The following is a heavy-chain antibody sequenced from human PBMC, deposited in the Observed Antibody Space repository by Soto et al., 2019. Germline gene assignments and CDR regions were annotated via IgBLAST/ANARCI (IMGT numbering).Heavy chain of an antibody. CDR2: VSHDGRNT. CDR3: AKGGRQWLVTSDFNY. Sequence: VQLVESGGGVVQPGRSLRLSCAASGSTFSDYAMHWVRQAPGKGLEWVAVVSHDGRNTHYADSVKGRFTISRDSSKKTVSLEMTSLRAEDTAVYYCAKGGRQWLVTSDFNYWGQGALVTVSS. V-gene: IGHV3-30*18. J-gene: IGHJ4*02. CDR1: GSTFSDYA. D-gene: IGHD6-19*01.